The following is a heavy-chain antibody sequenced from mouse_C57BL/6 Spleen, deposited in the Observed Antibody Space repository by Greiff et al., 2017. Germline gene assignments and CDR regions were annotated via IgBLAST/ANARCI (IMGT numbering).Heavy chain of an antibody. CDR3: TREGYGNSFDY. CDR2: ISSGGDYI. CDR1: GFTFSSYA. V-gene: IGHV5-9-1*02. J-gene: IGHJ2*01. Sequence: EVMLVESGEGLVKPGGSLKLSCAASGFTFSSYAMSWVRQTPEKRLEWVAYISSGGDYIYYADTVKGRFTISRDNARNTLYLQMSSLKSEDTAMYYCTREGYGNSFDYWGQGTTLTVSS. D-gene: IGHD2-1*01.